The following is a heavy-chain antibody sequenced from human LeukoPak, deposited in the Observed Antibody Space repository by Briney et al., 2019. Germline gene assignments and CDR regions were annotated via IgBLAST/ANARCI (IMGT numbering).Heavy chain of an antibody. Sequence: PGGTLRLSCAASGFTFSTYGMSWVRQAPGKGLEWVSAISGSGGSTYYADSVKGRFTISRDNSKNTLYLQVNSLRAEDTAVYYCAKGMSSMIRGLLAQWDYFDYWGQGTLVTVSS. D-gene: IGHD3-10*01. CDR2: ISGSGGST. J-gene: IGHJ4*02. CDR3: AKGMSSMIRGLLAQWDYFDY. V-gene: IGHV3-23*01. CDR1: GFTFSTYG.